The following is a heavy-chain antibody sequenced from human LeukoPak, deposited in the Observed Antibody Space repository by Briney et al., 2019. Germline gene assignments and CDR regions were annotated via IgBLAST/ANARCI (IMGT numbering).Heavy chain of an antibody. CDR2: IYPGDSDT. V-gene: IGHV5-51*01. CDR1: GYSFTSYW. Sequence: GESLKISCKGSGYSFTSYWIGWVRQMPGKGLEWMGIIYPGDSDTRYSPSFQGQVTISADKSISTAYLQWSSLKASDTAMYYRARQGRDSSSWLKYYYYYYMDVWGKGTTVTISS. CDR3: ARQGRDSSSWLKYYYYYYMDV. J-gene: IGHJ6*03. D-gene: IGHD6-13*01.